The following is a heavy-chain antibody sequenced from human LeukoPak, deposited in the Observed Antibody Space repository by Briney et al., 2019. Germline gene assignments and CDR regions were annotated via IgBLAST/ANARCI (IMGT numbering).Heavy chain of an antibody. CDR3: ARGGPRTDDYNFDY. V-gene: IGHV4-59*01. CDR1: GGSISSYQ. D-gene: IGHD5-24*01. Sequence: SETLSLTCTVSGGSISSYQWSWIRQPPGKGLEWIGYMYYSGSTKYNPSLKSRVTISGDTSNNQFSLKLRSVTAADTAVYYCARGGPRTDDYNFDYWGQGTLVSVSS. J-gene: IGHJ4*02. CDR2: MYYSGST.